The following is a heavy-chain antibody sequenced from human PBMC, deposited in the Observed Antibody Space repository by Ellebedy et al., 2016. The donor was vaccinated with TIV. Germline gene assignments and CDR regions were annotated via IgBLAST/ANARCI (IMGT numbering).Heavy chain of an antibody. Sequence: PGGSLRLSCAASGFTFSSYSMNWVRQAPGKGLEWVSYISSSSSTIYYADSVKGRFTISRDNAKNSRYLQMNSLRAEDTAVYYCARQPPPSYIVVVTASDYWGQGTLVTVSS. CDR3: ARQPPPSYIVVVTASDY. CDR2: ISSSSSTI. J-gene: IGHJ4*02. D-gene: IGHD2-21*02. V-gene: IGHV3-48*01. CDR1: GFTFSSYS.